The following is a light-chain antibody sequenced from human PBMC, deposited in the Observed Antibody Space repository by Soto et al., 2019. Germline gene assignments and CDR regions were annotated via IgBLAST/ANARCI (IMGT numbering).Light chain of an antibody. CDR2: DAS. V-gene: IGKV1-33*01. CDR1: QTISSW. CDR3: QQYDNLPLT. J-gene: IGKJ4*01. Sequence: DIQMTQSPSTLSASAGDTVTITCRASQTISSWLAWYQQKPGKAPKLLIYDASNLETGVPSRFSGSGSGTDFTFTISSLQPEDIATYYCQQYDNLPLTFGGGTKGDIK.